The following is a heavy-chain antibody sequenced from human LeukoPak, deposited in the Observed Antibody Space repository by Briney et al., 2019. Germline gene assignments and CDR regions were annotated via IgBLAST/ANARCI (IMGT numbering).Heavy chain of an antibody. J-gene: IGHJ4*02. CDR1: GYTFTNYA. CDR2: INAGNGDT. D-gene: IGHD3-10*01. V-gene: IGHV1-3*03. Sequence: ASVKVSCKASGYTFTNYAIHWVRQAPGQRLEWMGWINAGNGDTKYSQEFQGRVTITRDTSANTAYMQLSSLRSEDMAVYYCAFYYGSGSYWAFDSWGQGTLVTVSS. CDR3: AFYYGSGSYWAFDS.